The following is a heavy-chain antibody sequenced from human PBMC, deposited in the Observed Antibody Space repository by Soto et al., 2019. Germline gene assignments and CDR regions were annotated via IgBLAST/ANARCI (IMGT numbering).Heavy chain of an antibody. J-gene: IGHJ4*02. CDR2: IYYSGIT. CDR1: GGSISSSSYY. V-gene: IGHV4-39*01. Sequence: SETLSLTCTVSGGSISSSSYYWGWIRQPPGKGLEWIGSIYYSGITYYNPSVKSRVTISVDTSKNQFSLKLSSVTAADTAVYYCARTHTSGWTGDFAYWGQGTLVTVSS. CDR3: ARTHTSGWTGDFAY. D-gene: IGHD6-19*01.